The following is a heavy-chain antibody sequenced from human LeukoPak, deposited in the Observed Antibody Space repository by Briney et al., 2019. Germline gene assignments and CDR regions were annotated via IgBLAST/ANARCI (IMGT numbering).Heavy chain of an antibody. D-gene: IGHD1-26*01. Sequence: SDTLSLTCTVSGGFMSSYYWSWIRQPPGKGLEWIGYIYTSGSTNCNPSLKSRVTISVDTSKNQYSLKLSSVTAADTAVYYCARNGADILRYYYYYYMDVWGKGTTVTVSS. J-gene: IGHJ6*03. CDR1: GGFMSSYY. V-gene: IGHV4-4*09. CDR3: ARNGADILRYYYYYYMDV. CDR2: IYTSGST.